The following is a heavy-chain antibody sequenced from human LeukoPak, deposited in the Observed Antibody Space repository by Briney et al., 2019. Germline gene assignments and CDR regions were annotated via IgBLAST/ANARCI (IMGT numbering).Heavy chain of an antibody. CDR3: AREGVYRFGDRQGEAGY. Sequence: SETLSLTCTVSGGSISPYHWNWIRQPPGKGLEWIGYIYSSGSTNYNPALKSRVTISVDTSKNQFSLKLSSVTAADTAVYYCAREGVYRFGDRQGEAGYWGQGTLVTVSS. D-gene: IGHD3-10*01. CDR2: IYSSGST. V-gene: IGHV4-4*08. J-gene: IGHJ4*02. CDR1: GGSISPYH.